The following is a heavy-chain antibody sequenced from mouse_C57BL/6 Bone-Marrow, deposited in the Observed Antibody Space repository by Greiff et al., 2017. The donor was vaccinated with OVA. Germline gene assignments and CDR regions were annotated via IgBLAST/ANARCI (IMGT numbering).Heavy chain of an antibody. CDR2: SRNKANDYTT. CDR1: GFTFSDFY. D-gene: IGHD1-1*01. V-gene: IGHV7-1*01. J-gene: IGHJ1*03. CDR3: ARVHYYGSSYDWYFDV. Sequence: EVKLMESGGGLVQSGRSLRLSCATSGFTFSDFYMEWVRQAPGKGLEWIAASRNKANDYTTEYSASVKGRFIVSRDTSQSILYLQMNALRAEDTAIYYCARVHYYGSSYDWYFDVWGTGTTVTVSS.